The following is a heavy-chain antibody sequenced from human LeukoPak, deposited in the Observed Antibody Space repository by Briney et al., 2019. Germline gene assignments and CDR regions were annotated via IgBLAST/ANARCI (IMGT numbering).Heavy chain of an antibody. D-gene: IGHD1-26*01. J-gene: IGHJ4*02. Sequence: KTSETLSLTCTVSSGSIRSYYWGWVRQPPGKGPEWIGRIYTTGTTQYNPSLKSRVTMSVDTSTNQFSLNLRSMTAADTAVYYCGRQGYTASYYFFDYWSQGTLVAVS. CDR2: IYTTGTT. V-gene: IGHV4-4*07. CDR3: GRQGYTASYYFFDY. CDR1: SGSIRSYY.